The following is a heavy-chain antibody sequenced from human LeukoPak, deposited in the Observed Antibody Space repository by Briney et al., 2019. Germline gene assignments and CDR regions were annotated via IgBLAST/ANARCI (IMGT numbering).Heavy chain of an antibody. CDR3: AKEGFSRGYYYYSYMDV. D-gene: IGHD6-13*01. Sequence: GGSLRLSCAASEFTFSSYAMHWVRQAAGKGLEWVAAISYDGSNKYYADSVKGRFTISRDNSKNTLYVQMNSLRTEDTAVYYCAKEGFSRGYYYYSYMDVWGKGTTVTVSS. J-gene: IGHJ6*03. CDR2: ISYDGSNK. CDR1: EFTFSSYA. V-gene: IGHV3-30*04.